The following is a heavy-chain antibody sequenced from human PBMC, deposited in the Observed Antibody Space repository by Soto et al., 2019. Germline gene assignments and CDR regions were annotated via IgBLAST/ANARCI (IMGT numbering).Heavy chain of an antibody. CDR2: ISSSSSYI. CDR1: GFTFSSYS. J-gene: IGHJ3*02. Sequence: GSLRLSCAASGFTFSSYSMNWVRQAPGKGLEWVSSISSSSSYIYYADSVKGRFTISRDNAKNSLYLQMNSLRAEDTAVYYCARDRYSSGFDAIDIWGQGTMVTVSS. V-gene: IGHV3-21*01. D-gene: IGHD6-25*01. CDR3: ARDRYSSGFDAIDI.